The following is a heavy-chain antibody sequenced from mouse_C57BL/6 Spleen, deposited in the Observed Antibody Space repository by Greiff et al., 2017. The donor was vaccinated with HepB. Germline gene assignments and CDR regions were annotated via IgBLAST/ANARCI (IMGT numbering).Heavy chain of an antibody. CDR3: ARKGVRDWYFDV. CDR2: IDPSDSYT. Sequence: QVQLQQPGAELVRPGTSVKLSCKASGYTFTSYWMHWVKQRPGQGLEWIGVIDPSDSYTNYNQKFKGKATLTVDTSSSTAYMQLSSLTSEDSAVYYCARKGVRDWYFDVWGTGTTVTVSS. CDR1: GYTFTSYW. J-gene: IGHJ1*03. V-gene: IGHV1-59*01.